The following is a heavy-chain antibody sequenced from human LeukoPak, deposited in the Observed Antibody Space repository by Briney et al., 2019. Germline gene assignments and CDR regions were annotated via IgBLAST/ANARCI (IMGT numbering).Heavy chain of an antibody. CDR3: VREGITKAFDL. D-gene: IGHD1-14*01. CDR2: INPHSGVT. J-gene: IGHJ4*02. Sequence: DSVKVSCKASGFTFTDYYMHWVRLAPGQGLEWMGYINPHSGVTSFPQKFRGRVTLTTDTSISAAYMELSSLISDDTAMYYCVREGITKAFDLWGQGALVTVSS. V-gene: IGHV1-2*02. CDR1: GFTFTDYY.